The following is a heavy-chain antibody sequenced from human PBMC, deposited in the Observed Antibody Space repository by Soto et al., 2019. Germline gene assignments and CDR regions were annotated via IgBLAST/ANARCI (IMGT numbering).Heavy chain of an antibody. CDR3: ARDPQTTYYYDS. D-gene: IGHD3-22*01. Sequence: GGSLRLSCAASGFTFSSYAMHWVRQAPGKGLEWLAVISYDGSNKYYADSVKGRFTISRDNSKNTLYLQMNSLRAEDTAVYYCARDPQTTYYYDSWGQGTLVTVSS. V-gene: IGHV3-30-3*01. CDR2: ISYDGSNK. J-gene: IGHJ4*02. CDR1: GFTFSSYA.